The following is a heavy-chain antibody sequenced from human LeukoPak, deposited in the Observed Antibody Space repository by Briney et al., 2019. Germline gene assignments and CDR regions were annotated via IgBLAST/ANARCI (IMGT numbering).Heavy chain of an antibody. V-gene: IGHV3-7*01. Sequence: GRSLRLSCAASEFTFRTYWMSWVRQAPGKGLEWVANINQDGSEIYYVDSVKGRFTISRDNAKNSLYVQMNSLTAEDTAVYYCARARYCSSKNCYLDVWGKGTTVTVSS. CDR3: ARARYCSSKNCYLDV. CDR1: EFTFRTYW. CDR2: INQDGSEI. D-gene: IGHD2-2*01. J-gene: IGHJ6*04.